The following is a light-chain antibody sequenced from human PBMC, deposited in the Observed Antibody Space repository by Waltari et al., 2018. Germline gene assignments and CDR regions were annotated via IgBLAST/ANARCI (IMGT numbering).Light chain of an antibody. CDR2: RAS. CDR1: QTVGSSS. CDR3: QQHGTLPAT. Sequence: EIVLTQSPGTASLSPGERLTLSCRASQTVGSSSLAWYQQKPGQAPRLVIYRASRRATGIPDRFSGSGSGTDFSLTISRLEPEDFAVYYCQQHGTLPATFGQGTKVEIK. V-gene: IGKV3-20*01. J-gene: IGKJ1*01.